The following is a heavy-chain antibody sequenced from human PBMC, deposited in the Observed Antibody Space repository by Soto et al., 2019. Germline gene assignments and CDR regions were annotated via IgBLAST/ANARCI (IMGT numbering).Heavy chain of an antibody. J-gene: IGHJ4*02. CDR3: AKGGRQGLVTSDFNY. CDR1: GFTFSSYA. D-gene: IGHD6-19*01. V-gene: IGHV3-30-3*01. CDR2: ISYDGSNK. Sequence: GGSLRLSCAASGFTFSSYAMHWVRQAPGKGLEWVAVISYDGSNKYYADSVKGRFTISRDNSKNTLYLQMNSLRAEDTAVYYCAKGGRQGLVTSDFNYWGQGALVTVSS.